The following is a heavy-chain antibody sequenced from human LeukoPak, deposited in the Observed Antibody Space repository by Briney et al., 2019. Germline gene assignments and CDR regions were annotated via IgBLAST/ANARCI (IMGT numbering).Heavy chain of an antibody. CDR1: GYAFTAHW. V-gene: IGHV5-51*01. D-gene: IGHD1-26*01. Sequence: GESLKISCKGSGYAFTAHWIGWVRQMPGKGLEWMGIIYPGDSDTRYSPSFQGQVTISADKSIRTAYLQWSSLKASDTAMYYCARRAVGATSGPFDYWGQGTLVTVSS. CDR3: ARRAVGATSGPFDY. CDR2: IYPGDSDT. J-gene: IGHJ4*02.